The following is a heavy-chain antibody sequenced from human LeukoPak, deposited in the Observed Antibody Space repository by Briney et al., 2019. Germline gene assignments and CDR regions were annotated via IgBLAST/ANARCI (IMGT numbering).Heavy chain of an antibody. Sequence: PGGSLRLSCAASGFTVSSNYMSWVRQAPGKGLAWVSVIYSGGSTYYADSVKGRFTISRDNSKNTLYLQMNSLRAEDTAVYYCARSRGLSYYGSGSYYTWFDYWGQGTLVTVSS. CDR3: ARSRGLSYYGSGSYYTWFDY. V-gene: IGHV3-53*01. CDR2: IYSGGST. J-gene: IGHJ4*02. D-gene: IGHD3-10*01. CDR1: GFTVSSNY.